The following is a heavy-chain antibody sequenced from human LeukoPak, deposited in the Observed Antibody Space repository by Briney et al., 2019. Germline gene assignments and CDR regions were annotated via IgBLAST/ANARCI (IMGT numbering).Heavy chain of an antibody. Sequence: GGSLRLSCAASGFTFSSYWMSWVRQAPGKGLEWVSSISSSSSYIYYADSVKGRFTISRDSAKNSLYLQMNSLRAEDTAVYYCAREGSSWSGVDYYYYYMDVWGKGTTVTISS. CDR3: AREGSSWSGVDYYYYYMDV. CDR1: GFTFSSYW. J-gene: IGHJ6*03. CDR2: ISSSSSYI. V-gene: IGHV3-21*01. D-gene: IGHD6-13*01.